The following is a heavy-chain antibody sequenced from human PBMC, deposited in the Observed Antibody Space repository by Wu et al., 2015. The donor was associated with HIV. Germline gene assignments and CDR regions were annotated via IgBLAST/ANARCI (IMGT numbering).Heavy chain of an antibody. Sequence: QVQLVQSGAEVKKPGASVKVSCKASGYTFTGYYMHWVRQAPGQGLEWMGWINPNSGGTNYAQKFQGRVTMTRDTSISTAYMELSRLRSDDTAVYYCARYYYDSSGYHGYFQHWGQGTLVTVSS. V-gene: IGHV1-2*02. CDR1: GYTFTGYY. J-gene: IGHJ1*01. D-gene: IGHD3-22*01. CDR2: INPNSGGT. CDR3: ARYYYDSSGYHGYFQH.